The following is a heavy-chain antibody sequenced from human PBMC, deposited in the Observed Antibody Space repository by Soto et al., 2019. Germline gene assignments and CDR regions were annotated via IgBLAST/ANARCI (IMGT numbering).Heavy chain of an antibody. Sequence: ETLPVSYTGSGGSISRCYRSLSRQLPGKKLKSIGYIYYSGSTNYNPSLKSRVNISVDTPKNQFSLKLSSVTAADPAVYYCAGTYYYDSSGYYPPDYWGHGPLVTVS. CDR3: AGTYYYDSSGYYPPDY. CDR2: IYYSGST. D-gene: IGHD3-22*01. J-gene: IGHJ4*01. CDR1: GGSISRCY. V-gene: IGHV4-59*01.